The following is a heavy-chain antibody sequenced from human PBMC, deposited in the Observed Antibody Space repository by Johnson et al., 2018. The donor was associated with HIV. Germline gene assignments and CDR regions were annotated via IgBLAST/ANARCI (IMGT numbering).Heavy chain of an antibody. Sequence: VQLVESGGGLVKPGGSLRLSCAASGFTFSNAWMSWVRQAPGKGLEWVANIKQDGSEKYYVDSVKGRFTISRDNAKNSLYLQMNSLRAEDTALYYCARTMIVPSGAFDIWGQGTMVTVSS. CDR2: IKQDGSEK. CDR1: GFTFSNAW. D-gene: IGHD3-22*01. CDR3: ARTMIVPSGAFDI. J-gene: IGHJ3*02. V-gene: IGHV3-7*05.